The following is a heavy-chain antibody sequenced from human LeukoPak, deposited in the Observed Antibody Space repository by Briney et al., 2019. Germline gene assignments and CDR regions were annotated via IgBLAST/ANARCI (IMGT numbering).Heavy chain of an antibody. J-gene: IGHJ3*02. CDR2: INTNTGNP. CDR1: GYTFTKYA. CDR3: ARGGFASRWASDI. D-gene: IGHD3-22*01. V-gene: IGHV7-4-1*02. Sequence: ASVKVSCKASGYTFTKYAINWVRQAPGQGLEWMGRINTNTGNPTYGQGFTGQFVFSLDTSVSTAYLHLSSLKAEDTAVYYCARGGFASRWASDIWGQGTMVTVSS.